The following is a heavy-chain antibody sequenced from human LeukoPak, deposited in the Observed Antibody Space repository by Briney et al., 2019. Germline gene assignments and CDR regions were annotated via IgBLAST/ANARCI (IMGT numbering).Heavy chain of an antibody. J-gene: IGHJ5*01. CDR2: IFGNGITT. Sequence: PGGSLRLSCAASGFSFSKFGMSWVRQAPGKGLEWVSAIFGNGITTYYADSVKGRFIISRDNSQNRLFLQVNSLRVEDTAVYYCAKGLGEFASAPDSWGQGTLVTVSS. V-gene: IGHV3-23*01. CDR3: AKGLGEFASAPDS. D-gene: IGHD6-6*01. CDR1: GFSFSKFG.